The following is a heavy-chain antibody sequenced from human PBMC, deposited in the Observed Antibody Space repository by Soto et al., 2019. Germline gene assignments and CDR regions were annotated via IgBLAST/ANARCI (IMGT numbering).Heavy chain of an antibody. Sequence: VASVKVSCKASGGTFSSYAISWVRQAPGQGLEWMGGIIPIFGTANYAQKFQGRVTITADESTSTAYMELSSLRSEDTAVYYCARDRWVTTFYGMDVWGQGTTVTVSS. J-gene: IGHJ6*02. CDR1: GGTFSSYA. D-gene: IGHD4-17*01. CDR2: IIPIFGTA. V-gene: IGHV1-69*13. CDR3: ARDRWVTTFYGMDV.